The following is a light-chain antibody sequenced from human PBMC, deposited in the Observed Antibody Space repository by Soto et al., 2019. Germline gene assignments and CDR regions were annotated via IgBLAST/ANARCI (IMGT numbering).Light chain of an antibody. CDR1: QSISTW. V-gene: IGKV1-5*03. Sequence: DIQMTQSPSTLSASVGDRVTITCRASQSISTWLVWYQQKPGKAPKLLIYKASNLESGVPSRFNGSGSGTEFTLTISSLQPDDFATYYCQQYNSYPLSFAGGTKVEIK. J-gene: IGKJ4*01. CDR3: QQYNSYPLS. CDR2: KAS.